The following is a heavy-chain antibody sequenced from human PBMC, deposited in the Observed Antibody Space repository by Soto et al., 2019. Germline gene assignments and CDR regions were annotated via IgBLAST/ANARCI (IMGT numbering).Heavy chain of an antibody. CDR1: GFTFSNYA. CDR2: ISDSGTNT. Sequence: GGSLRLSCAASGFTFSNYAMSWVRQAPGKGLEWVSAISDSGTNTYYADSVKGRFTISRDNSKNTLYLQMNSLRAEDTAVYYCARQRYSPLEYFQHWGQGTLVTVSS. D-gene: IGHD3-9*01. V-gene: IGHV3-23*01. J-gene: IGHJ1*01. CDR3: ARQRYSPLEYFQH.